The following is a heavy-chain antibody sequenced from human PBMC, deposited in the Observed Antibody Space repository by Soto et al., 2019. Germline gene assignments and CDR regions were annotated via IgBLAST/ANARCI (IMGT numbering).Heavy chain of an antibody. CDR3: ARGDSGYGRLND. CDR1: GGSIRSYY. V-gene: IGHV4-59*01. CDR2: IYDSGST. Sequence: SETLSLTYTVFGGSIRSYYWSWIRQPPGKGLEWIGYIYDSGSTNYNPSLKSRVTISVDTSKNQFSLKLSSVTAADTAVYYCARGDSGYGRLNDWGQGTLVTLSS. J-gene: IGHJ4*02. D-gene: IGHD5-12*01.